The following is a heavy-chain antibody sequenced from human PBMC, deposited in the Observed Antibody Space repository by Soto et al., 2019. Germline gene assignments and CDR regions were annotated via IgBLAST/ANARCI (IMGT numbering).Heavy chain of an antibody. J-gene: IGHJ6*02. CDR1: GGTFSSYA. Sequence: SVKVSCKASGGTFSSYAISWVRQAPGQGLEWMGGIIPIFGTANYAQKFQGRVTITADKSTSTAYMELSSLRSEDTAVYYCARDPHPYYDFWSASGSQTYCYYGMDVWGQGTTVTVSS. D-gene: IGHD3-3*01. CDR3: ARDPHPYYDFWSASGSQTYCYYGMDV. V-gene: IGHV1-69*06. CDR2: IIPIFGTA.